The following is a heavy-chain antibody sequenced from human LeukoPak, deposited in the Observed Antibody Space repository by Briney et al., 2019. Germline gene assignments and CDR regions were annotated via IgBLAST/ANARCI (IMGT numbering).Heavy chain of an antibody. CDR3: ARVVFSSGYLTWYFDI. Sequence: SQTLSLTCAISGDRVSSNSAAWNWIRQSPSRGLEWLGRTYYRSKWYNDYAVSVKSRITINPDTSKNQFSLQLNSVTPEDTAVYYCARVVFSSGYLTWYFDIWGRDTLVTVSS. CDR2: TYYRSKWYN. CDR1: GDRVSSNSAA. J-gene: IGHJ2*01. D-gene: IGHD3-22*01. V-gene: IGHV6-1*01.